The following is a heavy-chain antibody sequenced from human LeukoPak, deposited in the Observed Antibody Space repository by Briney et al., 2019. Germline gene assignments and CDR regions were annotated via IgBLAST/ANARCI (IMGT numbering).Heavy chain of an antibody. Sequence: GGSLRLSCAASGFNFRNYWMHWVRQAPGKGLVWVSRINSDGSSTSYADSVKGRFTISRDNAENTLYLQIDSLRAEDTAVYYCATDEAATGRLDYWGQGTLVTDSS. J-gene: IGHJ4*02. CDR2: INSDGSST. CDR3: ATDEAATGRLDY. D-gene: IGHD1-1*01. V-gene: IGHV3-74*01. CDR1: GFNFRNYW.